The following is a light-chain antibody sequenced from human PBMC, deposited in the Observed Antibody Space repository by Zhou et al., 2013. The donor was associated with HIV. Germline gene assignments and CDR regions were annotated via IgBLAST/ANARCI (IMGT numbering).Light chain of an antibody. Sequence: DIRMTQSPSSLSASVGDRVTITCQASQDISNYLNWYQQKPGKAPKLLIYDASNLATGVPSRFSGSVSGTDFTLTISSLQPEDVATYYCQKYDRAPLTFGGGTKVEIK. CDR2: DAS. CDR1: QDISNY. V-gene: IGKV1-33*01. J-gene: IGKJ4*01. CDR3: QKYDRAPLT.